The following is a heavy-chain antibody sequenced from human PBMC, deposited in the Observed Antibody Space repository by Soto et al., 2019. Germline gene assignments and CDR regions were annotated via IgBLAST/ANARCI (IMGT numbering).Heavy chain of an antibody. CDR3: ARESEDLTSNFDY. CDR1: GFTFTRYS. CDR2: ISSTTNYI. Sequence: SCAASGFTFTRYSMNWVRQAPGKGLEWVSSISSTTNYIYYGDSMKGRFTISRDNAKNSLYLEMNSLRAEDTAVYYCARESEDLTSNFDYWGQGTLVTSPQ. V-gene: IGHV3-21*06. J-gene: IGHJ4*02.